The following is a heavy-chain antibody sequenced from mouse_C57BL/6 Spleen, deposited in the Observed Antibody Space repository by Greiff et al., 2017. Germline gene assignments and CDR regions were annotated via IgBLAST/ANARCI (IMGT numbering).Heavy chain of an antibody. CDR2: ISSGSSTI. CDR3: ARGVADFDY. CDR1: GFTFSDYG. V-gene: IGHV5-17*01. Sequence: EVKLEESGGGLVKPGGSLKLSCAASGFTFSDYGMHWVRQAPEKGLEWVAYISSGSSTIYYADTVKGRFNISRENAKNTLFLQMTSLRSEDTAMYYCARGVADFDYWCQGTTLTVSS. D-gene: IGHD1-1*01. J-gene: IGHJ2*01.